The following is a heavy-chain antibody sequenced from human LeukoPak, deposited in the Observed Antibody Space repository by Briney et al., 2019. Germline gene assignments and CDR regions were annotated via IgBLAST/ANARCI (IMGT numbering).Heavy chain of an antibody. V-gene: IGHV3-7*01. D-gene: IGHD2-15*01. CDR1: GFTFSSYW. CDR3: AGHEDIVDVVAATD. CDR2: IKQDGSEK. Sequence: GGSLRLSCAASGFTFSSYWMSWVRQAPGKGLEWVANIKQDGSEKYYVDSVKGRFTISRDNAKDSLYLQMNSLRAEDTAVYYCAGHEDIVDVVAATDWGQGTLVTVSS. J-gene: IGHJ4*02.